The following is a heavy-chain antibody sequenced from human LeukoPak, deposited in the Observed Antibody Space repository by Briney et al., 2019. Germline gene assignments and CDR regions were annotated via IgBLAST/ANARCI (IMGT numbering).Heavy chain of an antibody. CDR1: GFTFSSYA. CDR2: ISGSGGST. J-gene: IGHJ4*02. V-gene: IGHV3-23*01. CDR3: ARKYYDILTGYYPFDY. Sequence: PGGPLRLSCAASGFTFSSYAMSWVRQAPGKGLEWVSAISGSGGSTYYADSVKGRFTISRDNSKNTLYLQMNSLRAEDTAVYYCARKYYDILTGYYPFDYWGQGTLVTVSS. D-gene: IGHD3-9*01.